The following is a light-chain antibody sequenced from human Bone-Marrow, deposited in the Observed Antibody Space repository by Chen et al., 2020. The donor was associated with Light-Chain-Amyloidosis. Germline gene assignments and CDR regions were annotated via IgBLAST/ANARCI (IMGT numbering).Light chain of an antibody. CDR3: QQSHSIPRT. CDR1: RDIGTY. J-gene: IGKJ2*01. Sequence: DIQMTQCPSSLSAFVGDRVTITCQANRDIGTYLTWYQYKPGKIPNLLIYGASSLLSGVPSRFSGSGSGTDFTLTNASLQPEDFATYYCQQSHSIPRTFGQGTKVDI. V-gene: IGKV1-39*01. CDR2: GAS.